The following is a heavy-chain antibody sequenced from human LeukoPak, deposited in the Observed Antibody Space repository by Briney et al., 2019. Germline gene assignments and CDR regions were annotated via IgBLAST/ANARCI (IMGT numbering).Heavy chain of an antibody. CDR3: ARDSYGGNTYNWFDP. J-gene: IGHJ5*02. V-gene: IGHV4-39*07. CDR2: IYYSGST. Sequence: SETLSLTCTVSGGSISSYYWGWIRQPPGKGLEWIGSIYYSGSTYYNPSLKSRVTISVDTSKNQFSLKLSSVTAADTAVYYCARDSYGGNTYNWFDPWGQGTLVTVSS. D-gene: IGHD4-23*01. CDR1: GGSISSYY.